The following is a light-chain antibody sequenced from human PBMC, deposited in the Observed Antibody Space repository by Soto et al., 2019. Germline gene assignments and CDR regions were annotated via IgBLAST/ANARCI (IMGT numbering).Light chain of an antibody. J-gene: IGKJ1*01. V-gene: IGKV1-5*01. Sequence: DIQMTQSPSTLSASVGDSVTITCRASQSISRWLDWYQQKPGKAPKILISDASSLESGVPSRFSGSGSGTEFTLTISSLQPDDFATYYCQQYYTYSKTFGQGTKVEIK. CDR1: QSISRW. CDR2: DAS. CDR3: QQYYTYSKT.